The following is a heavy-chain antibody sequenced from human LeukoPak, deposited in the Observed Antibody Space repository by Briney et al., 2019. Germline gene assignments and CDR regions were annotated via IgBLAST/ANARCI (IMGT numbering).Heavy chain of an antibody. CDR1: GGSISSGDYY. J-gene: IGHJ5*02. CDR3: ARGQQLIRFDP. D-gene: IGHD6-13*01. V-gene: IGHV4-30-4*01. CDR2: IYYSGST. Sequence: SETLSLTCTVSGGSISSGDYYWSWIRQPPGKGLEWIGYIYYSGSTYYIPSLKSRVTISVDTSKNQFSLKLSSVTAADTAVYYCARGQQLIRFDPWGQGTLVTVSS.